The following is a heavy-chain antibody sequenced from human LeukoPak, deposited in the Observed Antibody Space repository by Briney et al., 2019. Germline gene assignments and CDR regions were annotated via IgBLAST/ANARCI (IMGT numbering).Heavy chain of an antibody. J-gene: IGHJ4*02. CDR2: ISGSGGST. D-gene: IGHD6-19*01. CDR3: AKLPVAGPYFDY. V-gene: IGHV3-23*01. Sequence: GGSLRLSCAASGCTFSSYAMSWVRQAPGKGLEWISAISGSGGSTYYVDSVKGRFTISRDNSKNTLYLQMNSLRVEDTAVYYCAKLPVAGPYFDYWGQGTLVTVSS. CDR1: GCTFSSYA.